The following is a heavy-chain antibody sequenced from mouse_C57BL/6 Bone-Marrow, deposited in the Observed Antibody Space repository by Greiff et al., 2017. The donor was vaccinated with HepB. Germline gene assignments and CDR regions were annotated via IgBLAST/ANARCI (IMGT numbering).Heavy chain of an antibody. J-gene: IGHJ2*01. D-gene: IGHD1-1*01. Sequence: VHVKQSGAELVRPGASVKLSCTASGFNIKDDYMHWVKQRPEQGLEWIGWIDPENGDTEYASKVQGKATITADTSSNTAYLQLSSLTSEDTAVYYCTPYYYGSAWGQGTTLTVSS. CDR3: TPYYYGSA. CDR1: GFNIKDDY. CDR2: IDPENGDT. V-gene: IGHV14-4*01.